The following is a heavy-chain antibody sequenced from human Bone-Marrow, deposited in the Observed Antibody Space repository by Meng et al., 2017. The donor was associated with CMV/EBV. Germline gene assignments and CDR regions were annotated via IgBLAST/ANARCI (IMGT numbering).Heavy chain of an antibody. CDR3: ARLPGIAVAATLADYYFDY. V-gene: IGHV1-8*01. CDR2: MNPNSGNT. J-gene: IGHJ4*02. CDR1: GYTFTSYD. Sequence: ASVKVSCKASGYTFTSYDINWVRQATGQGLEWMGWMNPNSGNTGYAQKFQGRVTMTRNTSISTAYMELSSLRSDDTAVYYCARLPGIAVAATLADYYFDYWGQGTLVTVSS. D-gene: IGHD6-19*01.